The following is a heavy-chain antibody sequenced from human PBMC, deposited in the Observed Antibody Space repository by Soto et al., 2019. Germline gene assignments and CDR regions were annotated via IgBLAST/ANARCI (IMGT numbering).Heavy chain of an antibody. CDR2: FNPSDSYT. J-gene: IGHJ6*02. V-gene: IGHV5-10-1*01. Sequence: PGESLKISCQGSGYSFANYWISWVRQMPGKGLEWMGRFNPSDSYTDYNPSFQGHVTISADKSISTAYVQWSSLKASDTAMYFCARHPYIGGLDVWGQGTAFTASS. CDR1: GYSFANYW. D-gene: IGHD2-15*01. CDR3: ARHPYIGGLDV.